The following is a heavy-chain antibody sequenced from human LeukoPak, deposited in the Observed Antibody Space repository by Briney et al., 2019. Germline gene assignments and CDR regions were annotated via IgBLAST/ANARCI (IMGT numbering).Heavy chain of an antibody. Sequence: GGSLRLSCAASGFTFSSYEMNWVRQAPGKGLEWVSYISSSGSTIYYADSVKGRFTISRDNAKNSLYLQMNSLRAEDTAVYYCAREGIGYCSSTSCYGFDYWGQGTLVTVSS. J-gene: IGHJ4*02. CDR3: AREGIGYCSSTSCYGFDY. V-gene: IGHV3-48*03. CDR2: ISSSGSTI. D-gene: IGHD2-2*01. CDR1: GFTFSSYE.